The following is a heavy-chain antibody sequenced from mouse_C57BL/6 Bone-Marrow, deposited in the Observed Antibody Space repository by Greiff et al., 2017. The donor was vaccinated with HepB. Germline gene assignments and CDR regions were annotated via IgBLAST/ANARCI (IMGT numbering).Heavy chain of an antibody. J-gene: IGHJ4*01. D-gene: IGHD1-1*02. Sequence: VQLQHSGAELARPGASVRMSCKASGYTFTSYTMHWVKQRPGQGLEWIGYINPSSGYTKYNQKFKDKATLTADKSSSTAYMQLSSLTSEDSAVYYCARRDYFAMDYWGQGTSVTVSS. CDR1: GYTFTSYT. V-gene: IGHV1-4*01. CDR3: ARRDYFAMDY. CDR2: INPSSGYT.